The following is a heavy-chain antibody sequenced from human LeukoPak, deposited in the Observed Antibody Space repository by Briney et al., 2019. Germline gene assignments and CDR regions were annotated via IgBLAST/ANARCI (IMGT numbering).Heavy chain of an antibody. V-gene: IGHV3-48*04. J-gene: IGHJ4*02. CDR1: GFTFSSYS. Sequence: GGSLRLSCAASGFTFSSYSMNWVRRAPGKGLEWVSYISSSSSTIYYADSVKGRFTISRDNAKNSLYLQMNSLRAEDTAVYYCARGRRGYSYGGGYWGQGTLVTVSS. CDR3: ARGRRGYSYGGGY. D-gene: IGHD5-18*01. CDR2: ISSSSSTI.